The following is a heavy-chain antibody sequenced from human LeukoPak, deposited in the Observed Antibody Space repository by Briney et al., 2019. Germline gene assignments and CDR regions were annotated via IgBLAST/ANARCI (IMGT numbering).Heavy chain of an antibody. D-gene: IGHD2-2*01. V-gene: IGHV3-30*18. Sequence: PGGSLRLSCAATGFTFSSYSMLWVRQAPGKGLGWVAFISYGGANKYYAHSVKGRFTISRDNSKNTLYLQMNSLRAEDTPVYYCAKRVSDQRVVPAAMGAFYIWGQGTMVTVSS. CDR3: AKRVSDQRVVPAAMGAFYI. J-gene: IGHJ3*02. CDR2: ISYGGANK. CDR1: GFTFSSYS.